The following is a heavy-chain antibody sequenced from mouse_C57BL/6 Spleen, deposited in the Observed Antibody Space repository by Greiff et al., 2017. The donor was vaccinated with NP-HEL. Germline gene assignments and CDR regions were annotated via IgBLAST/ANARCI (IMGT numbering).Heavy chain of an antibody. CDR2: IYPGDGDT. V-gene: IGHV1-80*01. CDR1: GYAFSSYW. D-gene: IGHD4-1*01. CDR3: ARWVNWGHFDY. J-gene: IGHJ2*01. Sequence: QVQLKQSGAELVKPGASVKISCKASGYAFSSYWMNWVKQRPGKGLEWIGQIYPGDGDTNYNGKFKGKATLTADKSSSTAYMQRSSLTSEDSAVYFCARWVNWGHFDYWGQGTTLTVSS.